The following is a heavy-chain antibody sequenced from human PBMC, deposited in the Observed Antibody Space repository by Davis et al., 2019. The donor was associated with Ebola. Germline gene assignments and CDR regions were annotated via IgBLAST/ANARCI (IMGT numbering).Heavy chain of an antibody. CDR2: ISGSDGST. CDR1: GFTFSSYV. V-gene: IGHV3-23*01. Sequence: GESLKISCAASGFTFSSYVMSWVRQAPGKGLEWVSTISGSDGSTYSADSVKGRFTISRDNSKNTLYLQMKSLRAEDTAVYYCAKRGERQWPPLDYWGQGTLVTVSS. CDR3: AKRGERQWPPLDY. D-gene: IGHD6-19*01. J-gene: IGHJ4*02.